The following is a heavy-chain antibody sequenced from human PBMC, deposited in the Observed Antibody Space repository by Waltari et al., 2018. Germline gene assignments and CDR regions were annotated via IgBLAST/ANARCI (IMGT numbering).Heavy chain of an antibody. D-gene: IGHD3-10*01. V-gene: IGHV3-30*02. Sequence: QVQLVESGGGVVQPGGSLRLSCAASGFTFSSYGMHWVRQAPGKGLEWVAFIRYDGSNKYYADSVKGRFTISRDNSKNTLYLQMNSLRAEDTAVYYCAKDYGDWAYYYYYMDVWGKGTTVTVSS. CDR1: GFTFSSYG. CDR3: AKDYGDWAYYYYYMDV. CDR2: IRYDGSNK. J-gene: IGHJ6*03.